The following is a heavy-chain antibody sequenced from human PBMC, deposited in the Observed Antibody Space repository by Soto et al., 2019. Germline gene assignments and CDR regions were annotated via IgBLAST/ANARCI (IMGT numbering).Heavy chain of an antibody. CDR3: ARGDRGAFDM. CDR2: IHSDGSST. CDR1: GLTFSYYW. D-gene: IGHD1-26*01. Sequence: EVQLVESGGGLVQPGESLRLSCAASGLTFSYYWMHWVRQAPGKGLVWVSRIHSDGSSTTYADSVKGRFTISRDNARNTVYLQMNSVRVEDTAVYYCARGDRGAFDMWGQGTVVTVSS. V-gene: IGHV3-74*01. J-gene: IGHJ3*02.